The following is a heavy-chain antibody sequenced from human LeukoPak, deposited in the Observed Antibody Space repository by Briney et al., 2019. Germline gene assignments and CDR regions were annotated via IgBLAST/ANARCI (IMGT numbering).Heavy chain of an antibody. CDR2: INPNGGST. D-gene: IGHD4-17*01. J-gene: IGHJ4*02. V-gene: IGHV1-46*01. CDR1: GYTFTSYY. Sequence: GASVKVSCKASGYTFTSYYIYWVRQAPGQGLEWMGIINPNGGSTIYAQKFQDRVTMIRDMSTSTVYMYLSSLRSDDTAVYYCAREYGDYDAEDYWGQGTLVTVSS. CDR3: AREYGDYDAEDY.